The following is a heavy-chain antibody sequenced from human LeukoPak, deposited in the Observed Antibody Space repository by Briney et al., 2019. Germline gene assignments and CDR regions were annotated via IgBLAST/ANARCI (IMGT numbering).Heavy chain of an antibody. CDR3: AKEGYSNGPDP. D-gene: IGHD4-11*01. J-gene: IGHJ5*02. CDR1: GYTLTDHY. V-gene: IGHV1-2*02. Sequence: ASVKFSCKASGYTLTDHYMHWWRWAPGQGFEWMGWINPQNGATVYAKKFQGRVTMTRDTPVSTLYMELTNLRSDDTGVYYCAKEGYSNGPDPWGPGSLVTVSS. CDR2: INPQNGAT.